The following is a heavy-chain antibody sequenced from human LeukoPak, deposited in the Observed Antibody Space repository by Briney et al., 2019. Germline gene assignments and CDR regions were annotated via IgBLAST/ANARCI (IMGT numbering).Heavy chain of an antibody. CDR3: ATGIYDILTGYQPYYFDY. Sequence: ASVKVPCKVSGYTLTELSMHWVRQAPGKGLEWMGGFDPEDGETIYAQKFQGRVTMTEDTSTDTAYMELSSLRSEDTAVYYCATGIYDILTGYQPYYFDYWGQGTLVTVSS. J-gene: IGHJ4*02. V-gene: IGHV1-24*01. CDR2: FDPEDGET. D-gene: IGHD3-9*01. CDR1: GYTLTELS.